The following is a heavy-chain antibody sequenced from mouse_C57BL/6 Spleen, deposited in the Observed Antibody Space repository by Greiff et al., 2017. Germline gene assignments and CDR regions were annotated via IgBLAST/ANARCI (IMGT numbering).Heavy chain of an antibody. CDR1: GYTFTSYG. J-gene: IGHJ4*01. CDR3: ARGDGYDGGYAMDY. D-gene: IGHD2-2*01. Sequence: QVQLQQSGAELARPGASVKLSCKASGYTFTSYGISWVKQRTGQGLEWIGEIYPRSGNTYYNEKFKGKATLTADKSSSTAYMELRSLTSEDSAVYFCARGDGYDGGYAMDYWGQGTQSPSPQ. V-gene: IGHV1-81*01. CDR2: IYPRSGNT.